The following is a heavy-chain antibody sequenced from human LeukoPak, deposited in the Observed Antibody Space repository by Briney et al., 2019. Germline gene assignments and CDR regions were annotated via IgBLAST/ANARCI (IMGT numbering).Heavy chain of an antibody. J-gene: IGHJ4*02. D-gene: IGHD3-16*01. CDR1: GASFSGCY. V-gene: IGHV4-34*01. Sequence: SETLSLTCAVYGASFSGCYWTWIRQPPGKGLEWIGEINHSGSTNYNPSLKSRVTISVDTSTNHFSLKLSSVTAADTAVYYCARDGSRGGSDYWGQGTLVTVSS. CDR2: INHSGST. CDR3: ARDGSRGGSDY.